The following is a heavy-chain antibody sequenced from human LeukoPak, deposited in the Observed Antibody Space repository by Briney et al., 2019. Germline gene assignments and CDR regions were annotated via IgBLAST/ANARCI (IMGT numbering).Heavy chain of an antibody. D-gene: IGHD1-26*01. CDR2: IYTSGST. Sequence: SETLSLTCTVSGGSISSGSYYWSWIRQPAGKGLEWIGRIYTSGSTNYNPSLKSRVTISVDTSKNQFSLKLSSVTAADTAVYYCARGRTAGATTNALDYWGQGTLVTVSS. CDR3: ARGRTAGATTNALDY. J-gene: IGHJ4*02. V-gene: IGHV4-61*02. CDR1: GGSISSGSYY.